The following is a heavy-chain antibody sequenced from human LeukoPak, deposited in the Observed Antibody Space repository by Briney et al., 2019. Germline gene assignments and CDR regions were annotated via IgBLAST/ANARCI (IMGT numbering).Heavy chain of an antibody. Sequence: ASVKVSCKASGYTFTGYYMHWVRQAPGQGLEWMGWINPNSGGTNYAQKFQGRVTMTRDTSISAAYMELSRLRSDDTAVYYCARDKVVRGVIITYYYYMDVWGKGTTVTVSS. CDR3: ARDKVVRGVIITYYYYMDV. CDR1: GYTFTGYY. J-gene: IGHJ6*03. CDR2: INPNSGGT. V-gene: IGHV1-2*02. D-gene: IGHD3-10*01.